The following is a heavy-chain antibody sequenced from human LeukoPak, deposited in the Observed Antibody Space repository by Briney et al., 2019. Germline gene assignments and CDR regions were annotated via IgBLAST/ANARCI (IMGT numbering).Heavy chain of an antibody. D-gene: IGHD4-17*01. CDR1: GFTFDDYA. V-gene: IGHV3-7*01. CDR2: IKQDGSDK. CDR3: ARDAGFHGYGDFFFDY. Sequence: GGSLRLSCAASGFTFDDYAMHWVRQAPGKGLEWVANIKQDGSDKYYVDSVKGRFTISRDNAKTSLYLQMNSLRAEDTAVYYCARDAGFHGYGDFFFDYWGQGTLVTVSS. J-gene: IGHJ4*02.